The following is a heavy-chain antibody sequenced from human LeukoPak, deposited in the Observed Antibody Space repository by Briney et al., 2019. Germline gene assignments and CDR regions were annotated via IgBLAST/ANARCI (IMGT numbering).Heavy chain of an antibody. CDR2: ISGNGDTT. J-gene: IGHJ4*02. D-gene: IGHD6-13*01. Sequence: GGSLRLSCAASGFTFSSYAMNWVRQAPGKGLAWVSEISGNGDTTYYADSVKGRFAISRDNSKNTLYLQMNTLRAEDTAVYYCAKIGDSIAAAGHYWGQGTLVTVSS. CDR1: GFTFSSYA. V-gene: IGHV3-23*01. CDR3: AKIGDSIAAAGHY.